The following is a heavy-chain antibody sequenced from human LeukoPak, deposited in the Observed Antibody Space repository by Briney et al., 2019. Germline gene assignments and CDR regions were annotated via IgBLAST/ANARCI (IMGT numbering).Heavy chain of an antibody. D-gene: IGHD3-10*01. CDR2: INPSGGST. V-gene: IGHV1-46*01. Sequence: ASVKVSCKASGYTFTSYYMHWVRQAPGQGLEWMGIINPSGGSTSYAQKFQGRVTMTRDTSTSTVYMELSGLRSEDTAVYYCARTEGITMVRGPPGYWGQGTLVTVSS. CDR1: GYTFTSYY. J-gene: IGHJ4*02. CDR3: ARTEGITMVRGPPGY.